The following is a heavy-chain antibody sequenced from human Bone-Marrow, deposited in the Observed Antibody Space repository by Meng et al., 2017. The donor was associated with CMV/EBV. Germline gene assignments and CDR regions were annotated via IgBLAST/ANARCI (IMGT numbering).Heavy chain of an antibody. J-gene: IGHJ4*02. Sequence: ASVKVSCKASGYTFSAYYMHWVRQAPGQGLEWMGWINPDSGGTDYAQNFQGRVTMTRDTSISTAYMDLSRLRSDDTAVYYCARGVPDDDYSNRFWGQGTLVTVSS. D-gene: IGHD4-11*01. V-gene: IGHV1-2*02. CDR2: INPDSGGT. CDR3: ARGVPDDDYSNRF. CDR1: GYTFSAYY.